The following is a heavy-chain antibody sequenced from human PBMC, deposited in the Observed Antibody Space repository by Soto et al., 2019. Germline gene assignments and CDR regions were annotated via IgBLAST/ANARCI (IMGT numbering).Heavy chain of an antibody. V-gene: IGHV1-3*01. J-gene: IGHJ4*02. CDR1: GYTLPNYS. CDR3: TRDLNGGNPFDY. Sequence: QVQFVQSGAEVKKPGASVRLSCKPSGYTLPNYSIQWVRQAAGQGLQWLGWINPGSGYTEYSQRFQGRVTLSRDNSASTFYMDLTSLTCEDTAVYFCTRDLNGGNPFDYWGQGTLVTVSS. CDR2: INPGSGYT. D-gene: IGHD2-8*01.